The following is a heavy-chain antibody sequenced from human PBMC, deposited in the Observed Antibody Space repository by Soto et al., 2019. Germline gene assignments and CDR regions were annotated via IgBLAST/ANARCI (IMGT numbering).Heavy chain of an antibody. CDR3: TRVFYGEWPTVH. CDR2: ISYDGSKK. CDR1: GFTFSTYG. J-gene: IGHJ4*02. Sequence: QVQLVESGGGVVQPGMSLGRSCEVSGFTFSTYGMHWVRQAPGKGLEWVAFISYDGSKKLYAHSVKGRFTSSRDNSKNTLYLQMKSLRTDDTAVYYCTRVFYGEWPTVHWGPGTLVTVSS. V-gene: IGHV3-30*03. D-gene: IGHD3-3*01.